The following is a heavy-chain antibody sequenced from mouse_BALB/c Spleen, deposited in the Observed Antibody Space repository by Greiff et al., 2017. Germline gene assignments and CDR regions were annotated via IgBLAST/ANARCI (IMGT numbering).Heavy chain of an antibody. CDR3: ARGLGRGYYYAMDY. D-gene: IGHD4-1*01. CDR1: GFSLTSYG. CDR2: IWSGGST. V-gene: IGHV2-2*02. Sequence: QVQLQQSGPGLVQPSQSLSITCTVSGFSLTSYGVHWVRQPPGKGLEWLGVIWSGGSTDYNAAFISRLSISKDNSKSQVFFKMNSLQANDTAIYYCARGLGRGYYYAMDYWGQGTSVTVSS. J-gene: IGHJ4*01.